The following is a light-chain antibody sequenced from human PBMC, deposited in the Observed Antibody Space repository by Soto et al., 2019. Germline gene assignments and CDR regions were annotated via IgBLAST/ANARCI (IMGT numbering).Light chain of an antibody. Sequence: EIVLTQSPGTLSLSPGERATLSCRASQTVRNNYLAWYQQKPGQAPRLLFYAASYRATGIPDKFSGSGSGTDFSLTISRLEPEDSAVYYCHQYHSPPQTFGQGTKVDIK. J-gene: IGKJ2*01. V-gene: IGKV3-20*01. CDR3: HQYHSPPQT. CDR1: QTVRNNY. CDR2: AAS.